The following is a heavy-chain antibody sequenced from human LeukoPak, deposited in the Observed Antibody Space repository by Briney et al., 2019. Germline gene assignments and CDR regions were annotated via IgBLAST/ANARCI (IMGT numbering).Heavy chain of an antibody. D-gene: IGHD3-9*01. V-gene: IGHV3-9*01. CDR1: GFTFDDYA. CDR3: ARDGVLRYFDSYYYYYMDV. CDR2: ISWNSGNI. Sequence: GGSLRLSCAASGFTFDDYAMHWVRQAPGKGLEWVSGISWNSGNIGYADSVKGRFTISRDNAKNSLYLQMNSLRAEDTAVYYCARDGVLRYFDSYYYYYMDVWGKGTTVTISS. J-gene: IGHJ6*03.